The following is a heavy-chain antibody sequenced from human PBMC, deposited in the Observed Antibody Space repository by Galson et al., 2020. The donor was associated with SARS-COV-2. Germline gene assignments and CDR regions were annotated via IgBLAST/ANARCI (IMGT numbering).Heavy chain of an antibody. CDR2: IYPGDSDT. CDR3: ARASGVVVMTSHFGC. D-gene: IGHD3-22*01. CDR1: GYSFTSYW. J-gene: IGHJ4*02. V-gene: IGHV5-51*01. Sequence: GESLKISCKGSGYSFTSYWIGWVRQMPGKGLEWMGIIYPGDSDTRYSPSFQGQVTISADKSISTAYLQWSSLKASDTAMYYCARASGVVVMTSHFGCWGQGTLVTVSS.